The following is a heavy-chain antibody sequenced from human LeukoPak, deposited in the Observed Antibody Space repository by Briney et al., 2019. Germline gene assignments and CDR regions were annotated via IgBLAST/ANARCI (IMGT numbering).Heavy chain of an antibody. CDR2: IYYSGST. CDR3: ARDLTPDYVPGNYGMDV. CDR1: GGSISSYY. J-gene: IGHJ6*02. Sequence: SETLSLTCSVSGGSISSYYWSWIRQPPGKGLEWIGYIYYSGSTNYNPSLKSRVTISVDPSKNQFSLKVTSVTPADTAVYYCARDLTPDYVPGNYGMDVWGQGTTVTVSS. D-gene: IGHD4-17*01. V-gene: IGHV4-59*01.